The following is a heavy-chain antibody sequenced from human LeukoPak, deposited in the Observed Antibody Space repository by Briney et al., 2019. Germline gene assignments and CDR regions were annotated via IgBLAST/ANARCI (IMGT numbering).Heavy chain of an antibody. CDR1: GFTFSSYA. D-gene: IGHD6-19*01. Sequence: PGGSLRLSCAASGFTFSSYAMSWVRQAPGKGLEWVSAISGSGGSTYYADSVKGRFTISRDNSKNTLYLQMNRLRAEDTAVYYCAKDDRYSSGWLFDYWGQGTLVTVSS. J-gene: IGHJ4*02. CDR2: ISGSGGST. V-gene: IGHV3-23*01. CDR3: AKDDRYSSGWLFDY.